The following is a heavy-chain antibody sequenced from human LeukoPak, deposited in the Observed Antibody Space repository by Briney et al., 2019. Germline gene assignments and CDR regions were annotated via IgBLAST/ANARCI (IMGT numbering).Heavy chain of an antibody. CDR1: GGSISSYY. CDR2: IYDSGST. CDR3: ARDRLHQNY. J-gene: IGHJ4*02. V-gene: IGHV4-59*01. Sequence: SETLSLTCTVSGGSISSYYWSWIRQPPGKGLEWIGYIYDSGSTNYNPSLKSRVTISVDTSKNQFSLKLSSVTTADTAVYYCARDRLHQNYWGQGTLVTVSS. D-gene: IGHD4-11*01.